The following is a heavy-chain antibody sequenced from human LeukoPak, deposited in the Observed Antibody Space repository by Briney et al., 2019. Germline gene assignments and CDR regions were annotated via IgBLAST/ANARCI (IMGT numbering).Heavy chain of an antibody. Sequence: SETLSLTCAVSGGSISSGGYSWSWIRQPPGKGLEWIGYIYYSGSTYYNPSLKSRVTISVDTSKNQFSLKLSAVTAADTAVYYCARDPGARGFDPWGQGTLVTVSS. CDR2: IYYSGST. CDR1: GGSISSGGYS. CDR3: ARDPGARGFDP. V-gene: IGHV4-30-4*07. J-gene: IGHJ5*02.